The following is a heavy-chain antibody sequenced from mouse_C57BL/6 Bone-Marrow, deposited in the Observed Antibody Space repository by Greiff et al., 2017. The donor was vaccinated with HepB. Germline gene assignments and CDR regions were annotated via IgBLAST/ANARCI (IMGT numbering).Heavy chain of an antibody. V-gene: IGHV2-2*01. CDR2: IWSGGST. CDR1: GFSLTSYG. D-gene: IGHD1-1*01. J-gene: IGHJ4*01. CDR3: ARNPGYGSSYCYAMDY. Sequence: QVQLQQSGPGLVQPSQRLSITCTVSGFSLTSYGVHWVRQSPGKGLEWLGVIWSGGSTDYNAAFISRLSISKDNSKSQVFFKMNSLQADDTAIYYCARNPGYGSSYCYAMDYWGQGTSVTVSS.